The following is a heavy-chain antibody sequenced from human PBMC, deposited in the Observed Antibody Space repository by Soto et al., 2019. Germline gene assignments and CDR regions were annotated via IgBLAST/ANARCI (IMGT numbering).Heavy chain of an antibody. Sequence: LGESLKISCRTSGYRFTSYWIAWVRQMPGKGLEWMGIIFPSDSDTRYSPSFQGQVTISADRSTSTVFLQWASLKASDTAVYFCARKGKSGYFNWFDPWGQGTLVTVS. V-gene: IGHV5-51*01. CDR3: ARKGKSGYFNWFDP. CDR1: GYRFTSYW. CDR2: IFPSDSDT. J-gene: IGHJ5*02. D-gene: IGHD3-22*01.